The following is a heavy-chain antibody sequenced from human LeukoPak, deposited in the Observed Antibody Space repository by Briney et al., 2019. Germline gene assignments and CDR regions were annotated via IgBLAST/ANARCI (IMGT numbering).Heavy chain of an antibody. D-gene: IGHD3-3*01. V-gene: IGHV3-30*04. CDR3: ARGGNTIFGVVIIAYFDY. CDR1: GFTFSSYA. CDR2: ISYDGSNK. Sequence: GGSLRLSCAPSGFTFSSYAMHWVRQAPGKGLEWVAVISYDGSNKYYADSVKGRFTISRDNSKNTLYLQMNSLRAEDTAVYYCARGGNTIFGVVIIAYFDYWGQGTLVTVSS. J-gene: IGHJ4*02.